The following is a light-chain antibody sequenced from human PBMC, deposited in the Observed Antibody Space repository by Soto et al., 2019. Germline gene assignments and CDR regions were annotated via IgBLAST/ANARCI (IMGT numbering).Light chain of an antibody. V-gene: IGKV3-20*01. CDR1: QSLTSNS. Sequence: EIVLTQSPGTLSLSPGERATLSCRASQSLTSNSLAWYQQKPGQAPSLLIYGSSSRATGVPDRFSGSGSGADFTLTISRLEPEDFAVYYCQQYGSSPPWTFGQGTKVDIK. CDR2: GSS. CDR3: QQYGSSPPWT. J-gene: IGKJ1*01.